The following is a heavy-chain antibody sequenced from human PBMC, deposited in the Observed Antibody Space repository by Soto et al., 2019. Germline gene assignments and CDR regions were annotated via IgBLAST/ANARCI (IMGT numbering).Heavy chain of an antibody. CDR1: GFTFSSYA. J-gene: IGHJ6*02. CDR2: ISYDGSNK. Sequence: PGGSLRLSCAASGFTFSSYAMHWVRQAPGKGLEWVAVISYDGSNKYYADSVKGRFTISRDNSKNTLYLQMNSLRAEDTAVYYCARGVLVPAAIVYYYGMDVWGQGTTVTVS. CDR3: ARGVLVPAAIVYYYGMDV. D-gene: IGHD2-2*02. V-gene: IGHV3-30-3*01.